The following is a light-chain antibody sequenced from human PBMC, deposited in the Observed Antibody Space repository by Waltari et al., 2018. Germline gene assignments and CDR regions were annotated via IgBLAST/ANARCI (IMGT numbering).Light chain of an antibody. CDR2: GTS. Sequence: EIVMTQSPVTLSVSPGERAALPSRPSQSVRTNFAWYQQRPGQTPRLLIYGTSTRATEIPARFSGSGSGTEFTLTISSLQSEDFAVYYCQQYNDWPYTFGQGTKLEIK. CDR1: QSVRTN. CDR3: QQYNDWPYT. J-gene: IGKJ2*01. V-gene: IGKV3-15*01.